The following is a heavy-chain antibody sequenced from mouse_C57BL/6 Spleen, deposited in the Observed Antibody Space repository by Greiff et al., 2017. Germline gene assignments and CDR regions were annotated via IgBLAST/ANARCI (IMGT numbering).Heavy chain of an antibody. CDR2: FHPYNDDT. J-gene: IGHJ2*01. D-gene: IGHD1-1*02. CDR3: ARGSYYGYFDY. Sequence: QVQLQQSGAALVKPGDSLKMSCTASGYTFTTYPISWMKQTHETSLEWLGNFHPYNDDTKVNEKFKGTATLTIEKSSRTVYLELSGFTSEDSAVYYCARGSYYGYFDYWGQGTTLTVSS. V-gene: IGHV1-47*01. CDR1: GYTFTTYP.